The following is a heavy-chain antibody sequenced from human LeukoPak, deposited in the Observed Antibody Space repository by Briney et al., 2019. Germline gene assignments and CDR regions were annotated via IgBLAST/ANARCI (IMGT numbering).Heavy chain of an antibody. CDR1: GDSISSSGDY. Sequence: SETLSLTCTVSGDSISSSGDYWGWIRQPPGKGLEWIGNIYYSGSTYYNPSLKSRVTIAVDTSKNQFSLKLTSVTAADTAVYYCARVGATYPHYYLDVWGKGTTVTVAS. CDR2: IYYSGST. CDR3: ARVGATYPHYYLDV. J-gene: IGHJ6*03. D-gene: IGHD3-16*01. V-gene: IGHV4-39*01.